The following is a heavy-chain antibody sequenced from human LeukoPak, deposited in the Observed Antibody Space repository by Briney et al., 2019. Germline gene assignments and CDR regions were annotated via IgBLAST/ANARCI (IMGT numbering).Heavy chain of an antibody. J-gene: IGHJ4*02. CDR3: ARDFGDYGDSGDFGG. D-gene: IGHD4-17*01. CDR2: INSDGSST. CDR1: GFTFSSYS. V-gene: IGHV3-74*01. Sequence: GGSLRLSCAASGFTFSSYSMHWVRQAPGKGLVWVSRINSDGSSTSYADSVKGRFTISRDNSKNTLYLQMNRLGAEDTALYYCARDFGDYGDSGDFGGRGTGTLVTVAS.